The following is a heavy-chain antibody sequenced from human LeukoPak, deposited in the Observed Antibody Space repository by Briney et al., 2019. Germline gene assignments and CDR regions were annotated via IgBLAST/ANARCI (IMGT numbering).Heavy chain of an antibody. CDR3: ARVPTTRRYYYYYMDV. V-gene: IGHV1-18*01. CDR2: ISAYNGNT. Sequence: LEASVKVSCKASGYTFTSYGISWVRQAPGQGLEWMGWISAYNGNTNYAQKLQGRVTMTTDTSTSTAYMELRSLRSDDTAVYYCARVPTTRRYYYYYMDVWGKGTTVTISS. CDR1: GYTFTSYG. D-gene: IGHD5-12*01. J-gene: IGHJ6*03.